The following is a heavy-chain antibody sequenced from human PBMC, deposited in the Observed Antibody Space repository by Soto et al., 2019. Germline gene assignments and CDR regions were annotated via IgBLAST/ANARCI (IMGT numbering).Heavy chain of an antibody. CDR3: ARVRDSSHLDY. CDR1: GGTFNIYA. J-gene: IGHJ4*02. Sequence: GASVKVSCKAPGGTFNIYAIRWVRQAPGQGLEWMGGIIPILGTTDYAEKFQGRVTITADKSTSTAYMELSSLTSEDTAVYYCARVRDSSHLDYWGQGTLVTVSS. D-gene: IGHD6-13*01. V-gene: IGHV1-69*06. CDR2: IIPILGTT.